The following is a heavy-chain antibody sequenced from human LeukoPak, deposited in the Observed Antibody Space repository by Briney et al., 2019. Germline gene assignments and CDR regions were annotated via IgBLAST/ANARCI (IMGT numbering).Heavy chain of an antibody. J-gene: IGHJ4*02. Sequence: PSQTLSVTCAVSGGAISSGGYSWSWIRQPPGKGLEWIGYIYHSGSTYYNPSLKSRVTISVDRSKNQFSLKLSSVTAADTAVYYCARGWRDYLFDYWGQGTLVTVSS. D-gene: IGHD5-24*01. CDR1: GGAISSGGYS. V-gene: IGHV4-30-2*01. CDR3: ARGWRDYLFDY. CDR2: IYHSGST.